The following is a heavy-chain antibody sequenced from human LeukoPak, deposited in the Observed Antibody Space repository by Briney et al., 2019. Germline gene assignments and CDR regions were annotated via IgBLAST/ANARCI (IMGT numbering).Heavy chain of an antibody. J-gene: IGHJ4*02. CDR2: IHHSGAT. V-gene: IGHV4-38-2*02. D-gene: IGHD6-25*01. CDR1: GYSISSGYQ. CDR3: ARAGGVKTAALDLDY. Sequence: PSETLSLTCTVSGYSISSGYQWAWIRQPPGKGLEWIASIHHSGATYYSPSLKSRVTMSVDTSKNQFSLKLSSVTAADTAVYYCARAGGVKTAALDLDYWGQGTLVTVSS.